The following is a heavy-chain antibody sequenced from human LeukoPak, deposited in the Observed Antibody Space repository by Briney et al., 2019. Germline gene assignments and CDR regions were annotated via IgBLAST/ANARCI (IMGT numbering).Heavy chain of an antibody. CDR2: ISSSGSTI. V-gene: IGHV3-48*03. CDR1: GFTFSSYE. Sequence: GGSLRLSRAASGFTFSSYEMNWVRQAPGKGLEWVSYISSSGSTIYYADSVKGRFTISRDNAKNSLYLQMNSLRAEDTAVYYCARWSHDSFGYYWISSWGHGTLVTVS. J-gene: IGHJ5*01. D-gene: IGHD3-22*01. CDR3: ARWSHDSFGYYWISS.